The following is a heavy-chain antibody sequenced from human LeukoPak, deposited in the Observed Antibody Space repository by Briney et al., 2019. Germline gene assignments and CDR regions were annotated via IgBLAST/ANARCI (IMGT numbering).Heavy chain of an antibody. J-gene: IGHJ4*02. D-gene: IGHD4-17*01. V-gene: IGHV4-61*02. CDR2: IYTSGST. CDR3: ARTYGDYAFDY. Sequence: PSETLSLTCTVSGGSISSGSYYWIWIRQPAGKGLEWIGRIYTSGSTNYNPSLKSRVTISVDTSKNQFSLKLSSVTAADTAVYYCARTYGDYAFDYWGQGTLVTVSS. CDR1: GGSISSGSYY.